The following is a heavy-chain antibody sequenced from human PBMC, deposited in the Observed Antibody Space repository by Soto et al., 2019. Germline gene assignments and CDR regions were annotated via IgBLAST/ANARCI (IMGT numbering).Heavy chain of an antibody. CDR2: IRGSGGST. CDR3: AKAPRGPLLWDYFDY. V-gene: IGHV3-23*01. CDR1: GFTFSSYA. Sequence: EVQLLEAGGGLVQPGGSLRLSCAASGFTFSSYAMSWVRQAPGKGLEWVSAIRGSGGSTYYADSVKGRFTISRDNSKNPLYLQMNSLRAEDTAVYYCAKAPRGPLLWDYFDYWGQGTLVTVSS. J-gene: IGHJ4*02. D-gene: IGHD2-15*01.